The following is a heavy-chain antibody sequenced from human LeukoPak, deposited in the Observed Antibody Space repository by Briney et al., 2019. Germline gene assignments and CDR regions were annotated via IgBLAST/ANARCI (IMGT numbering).Heavy chain of an antibody. CDR2: ISGSGGST. V-gene: IGHV3-23*01. CDR3: AKVFRRFGVKKPHDY. CDR1: GFTFSSYA. J-gene: IGHJ4*02. Sequence: PGGSLRLSCAASGFTFSSYAMSWVRQAPGKGLEWVSAISGSGGSTYYADSVKGRFTISRDNSKNTLYLQMNSLRAEDTAVYYCAKVFRRFGVKKPHDYWGQGTLVTVPS. D-gene: IGHD3-10*01.